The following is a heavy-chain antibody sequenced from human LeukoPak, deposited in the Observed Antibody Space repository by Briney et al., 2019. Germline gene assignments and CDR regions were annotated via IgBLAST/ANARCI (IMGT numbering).Heavy chain of an antibody. Sequence: SETLSLTCTVSGGSISSGGYYWSWIRQHPGKGLEWIGNIYYSGSTNYNPSLKSRITISVDTSKNQFSLKLSSVTAADTAVYYCARGFAGSSTNYEYPFGYWGQGTLVTVSS. CDR2: IYYSGST. V-gene: IGHV4-31*03. J-gene: IGHJ1*01. CDR3: ARGFAGSSTNYEYPFGY. CDR1: GGSISSGGYY. D-gene: IGHD2-2*01.